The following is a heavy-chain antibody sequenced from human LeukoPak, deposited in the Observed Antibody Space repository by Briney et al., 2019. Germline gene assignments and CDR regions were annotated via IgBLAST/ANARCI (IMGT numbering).Heavy chain of an antibody. J-gene: IGHJ5*02. CDR2: ISGSGGST. D-gene: IGHD6-19*01. CDR3: AKTGAVAPLNWFDP. CDR1: GFTFSNYA. V-gene: IGHV3-23*01. Sequence: GGSLRLSCAAPGFTFSNYAMSCVRPAPGKGLEWVSTISGSGGSTYYADSVKGRFTISRDTSKNTLYLQMNSLRAEDTAVYYCAKTGAVAPLNWFDPWGQGTLVTVSS.